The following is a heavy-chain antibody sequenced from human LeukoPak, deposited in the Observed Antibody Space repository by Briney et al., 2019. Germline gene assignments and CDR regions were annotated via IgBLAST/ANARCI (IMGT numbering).Heavy chain of an antibody. D-gene: IGHD2-21*02. J-gene: IGHJ5*01. CDR3: ARGESSYCSGGCYFAS. V-gene: IGHV3-11*04. CDR2: VSSGSSTI. CDR1: GASISSYY. Sequence: LSLTCTVSGASISSYYWSWIRQPAGKALEWVSYVSSGSSTIYYADSVKGRFTVSRDNGKRSLYLHMKSLRAEDTAMYYCARGESSYCSGGCYFASWGQGTLVTISS.